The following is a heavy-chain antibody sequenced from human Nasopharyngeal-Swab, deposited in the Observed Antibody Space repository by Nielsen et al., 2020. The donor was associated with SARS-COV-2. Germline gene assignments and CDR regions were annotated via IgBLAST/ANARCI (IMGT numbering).Heavy chain of an antibody. Sequence: GESLKISCAASGFSFSTYWMTWVRQAPGKGLEWVAHIKQDGSEKYYVDSVKGRFTVSRDNPKNLLYLQVNSLRAEDTAVYYCARQGVFVPAYFHQYYMDVWGKGTTVTVSS. CDR2: IKQDGSEK. CDR3: ARQGVFVPAYFHQYYMDV. V-gene: IGHV3-7*03. D-gene: IGHD3-16*02. J-gene: IGHJ6*03. CDR1: GFSFSTYW.